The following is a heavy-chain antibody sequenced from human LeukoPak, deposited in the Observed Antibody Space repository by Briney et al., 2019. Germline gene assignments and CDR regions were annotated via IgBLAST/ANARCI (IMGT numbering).Heavy chain of an antibody. Sequence: QPGGSLRLSCAASGFTFSSYAVSWVRQAPGKGLEWVSAISGSGGSTYYADSVKGRFTISRDNSKNTLYLQMNSLRAEDTAVYYCAKWDGSYYAHFDYWGQGTLVTVSS. J-gene: IGHJ4*02. CDR2: ISGSGGST. CDR3: AKWDGSYYAHFDY. V-gene: IGHV3-23*01. CDR1: GFTFSSYA. D-gene: IGHD1-26*01.